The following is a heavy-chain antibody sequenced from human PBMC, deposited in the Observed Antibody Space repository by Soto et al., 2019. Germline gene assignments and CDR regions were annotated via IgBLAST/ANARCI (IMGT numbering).Heavy chain of an antibody. D-gene: IGHD5-12*01. J-gene: IGHJ4*02. V-gene: IGHV1-18*01. CDR3: ARVHIDGYNLKGLDY. CDR2: ISAYNGNT. CDR1: GYTFTSYG. Sequence: QVQLVQSGAEVKKPGASVKVSCKASGYTFTSYGISWVRQAPGQGLEWMGWISAYNGNTNYAQKLQGRVTMTTDTSPSTAYRELRSLRSDDTAVYYCARVHIDGYNLKGLDYWGQGTLVTVSS.